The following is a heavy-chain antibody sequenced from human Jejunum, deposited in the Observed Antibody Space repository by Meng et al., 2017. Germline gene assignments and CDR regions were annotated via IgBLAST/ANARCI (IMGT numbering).Heavy chain of an antibody. D-gene: IGHD3-16*01. CDR3: AKFAGRCAYRSYYFDY. J-gene: IGHJ4*02. CDR2: ITGSGDKT. Sequence: GESLKISCAVSGFTFSSYTMTWVRQAPGKGLERVSGITGSGDKTYHAASVKGRFTISRDNSKNTLYLQMNSLRAEDTAVYYCAKFAGRCAYRSYYFDYWGQGILVTVSS. V-gene: IGHV3-23*01. CDR1: GFTFSSYT.